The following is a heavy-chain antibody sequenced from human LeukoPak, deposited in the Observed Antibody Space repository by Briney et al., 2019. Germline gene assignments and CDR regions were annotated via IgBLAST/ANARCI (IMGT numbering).Heavy chain of an antibody. D-gene: IGHD6-13*01. J-gene: IGHJ4*02. Sequence: ASVKVSCKASGYTFTSYGISWVRQAPGQGLEWMGWISAYNGNTNYAQKLQGSVTMTTDTSTSTAYMELRSLRSDDTAVYCCARVVEGSGSWPDIDYWGQGTLVTVSS. CDR1: GYTFTSYG. CDR2: ISAYNGNT. CDR3: ARVVEGSGSWPDIDY. V-gene: IGHV1-18*01.